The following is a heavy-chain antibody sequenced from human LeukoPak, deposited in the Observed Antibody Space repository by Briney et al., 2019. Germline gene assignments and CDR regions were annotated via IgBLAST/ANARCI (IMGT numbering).Heavy chain of an antibody. CDR2: IYYTGRT. Sequence: SETLSLTCTVSAGSISGYYWTWIRQPPGKGLEWIGYIYYTGRTNYNPSLKSRVAISLDTSKNQFSLKLNSVTAADTAVYYCARWFCSGGSCRGAVDYWGQGTLVTVSS. J-gene: IGHJ4*02. CDR1: AGSISGYY. D-gene: IGHD2-15*01. CDR3: ARWFCSGGSCRGAVDY. V-gene: IGHV4-59*01.